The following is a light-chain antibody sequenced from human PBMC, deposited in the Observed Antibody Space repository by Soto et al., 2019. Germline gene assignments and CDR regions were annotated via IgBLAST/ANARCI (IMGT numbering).Light chain of an antibody. CDR2: ENN. CDR3: GTWDSSLSVGV. V-gene: IGLV1-51*02. Sequence: QSVVTQPPSVSAAPGHQVTIFCSGSSSNIGNNYVSWYQQLPGTAPKLLIFENNKRPSGIPDRFSGSKSGTSATLGITGLQTGDEADYYCGTWDSSLSVGVFGGGTQLTVL. CDR1: SSNIGNNY. J-gene: IGLJ3*02.